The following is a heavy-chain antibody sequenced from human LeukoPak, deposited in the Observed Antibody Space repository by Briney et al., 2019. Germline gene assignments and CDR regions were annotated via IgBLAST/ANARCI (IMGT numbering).Heavy chain of an antibody. CDR1: GYTFTSYG. J-gene: IGHJ4*02. D-gene: IGHD3-10*01. Sequence: ASVKVSCKASGYTFTSYGISWVRQAPGQGLEWMGWISAYNGNTNYAQKLQGRVTMTTDTSTTTAYLELRSLRSDDTAGYYCARGQLLWFGERAGYFDYWGQGTLVTVSS. CDR3: ARGQLLWFGERAGYFDY. V-gene: IGHV1-18*01. CDR2: ISAYNGNT.